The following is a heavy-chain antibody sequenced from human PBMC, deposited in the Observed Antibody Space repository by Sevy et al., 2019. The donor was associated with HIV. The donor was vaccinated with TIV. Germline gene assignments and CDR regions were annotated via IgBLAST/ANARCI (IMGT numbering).Heavy chain of an antibody. Sequence: ASVKVSCKASGYTFTGHYMHWVRQAPGQGLEWMGRINPMSGGTNYAQKFQGRVTMTRDTSIITAYMELSSLRSDDTAVYYCARADNIGWSTLDAFDLWGQGTMVTVSS. D-gene: IGHD6-19*01. V-gene: IGHV1-2*06. CDR3: ARADNIGWSTLDAFDL. CDR2: INPMSGGT. J-gene: IGHJ3*01. CDR1: GYTFTGHY.